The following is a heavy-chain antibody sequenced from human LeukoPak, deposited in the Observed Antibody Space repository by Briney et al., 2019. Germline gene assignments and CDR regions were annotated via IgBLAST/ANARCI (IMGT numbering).Heavy chain of an antibody. CDR2: FDPEDGET. V-gene: IGHV1-24*01. Sequence: ASVKVSFKVSGYTLTELSMHWVRQAPGKGLEWMGGFDPEDGETIYAQKFQGRVTMTEDTSTDTAYMELSSLRSEDTAVYYCATSNSNYERYWFDPGGQGTLVTVSS. CDR3: ATSNSNYERYWFDP. CDR1: GYTLTELS. D-gene: IGHD1-7*01. J-gene: IGHJ5*02.